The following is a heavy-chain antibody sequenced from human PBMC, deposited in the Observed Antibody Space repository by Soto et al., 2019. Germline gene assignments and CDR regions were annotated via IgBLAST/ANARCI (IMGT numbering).Heavy chain of an antibody. CDR2: IKQDGSEK. Sequence: EVQLVESGGGLVQPGGSLRLSCAASGFTFSSYWMSWVRQAPGKGLEWVANIKQDGSEKYYVDSVKGRFTISRDNAKNSLYLQMNSLRAEAKAVYYCARVRTPFKYYFDYWGQGTLVTVSS. V-gene: IGHV3-7*01. CDR1: GFTFSSYW. J-gene: IGHJ4*02. CDR3: ARVRTPFKYYFDY.